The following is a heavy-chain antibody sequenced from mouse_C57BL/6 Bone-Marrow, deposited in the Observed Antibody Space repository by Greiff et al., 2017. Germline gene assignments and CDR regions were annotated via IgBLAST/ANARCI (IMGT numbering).Heavy chain of an antibody. V-gene: IGHV5-4*01. CDR2: ISDGGSYT. J-gene: IGHJ4*01. Sequence: EVMLVESGGGLVKPGGSLKLSCAASGFTFSSYAMSWVRQTPEKRLEWVATISDGGSYTYYPDNVKGRYTISRDNAKNNLYLQMSHLKSEYTAMDYCAREEEVPYYWGQGTSVTVSS. CDR3: AREEEVPYY. D-gene: IGHD2-14*01. CDR1: GFTFSSYA.